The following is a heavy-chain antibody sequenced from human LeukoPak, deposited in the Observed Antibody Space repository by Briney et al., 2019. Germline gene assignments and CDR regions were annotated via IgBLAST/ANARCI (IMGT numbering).Heavy chain of an antibody. J-gene: IGHJ5*02. D-gene: IGHD4-17*01. CDR2: ISAYNGNT. CDR3: ARDRTMTTVTPPTS. V-gene: IGHV1-18*01. CDR1: GYTFTSYG. Sequence: ASVKVSCKASGYTFTSYGISWVRQAPGQGLEWMGWISAYNGNTNYAQKLQGRVTMTTDTSTSTAYMELRSLRSDDTAVYYCARDRTMTTVTPPTSWGQGTLVTVSS.